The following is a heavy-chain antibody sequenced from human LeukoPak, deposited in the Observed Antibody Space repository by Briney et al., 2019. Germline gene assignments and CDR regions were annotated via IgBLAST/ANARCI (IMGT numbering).Heavy chain of an antibody. D-gene: IGHD6-6*01. CDR3: TTLVF. CDR1: GFSFSKIW. Sequence: PGGSLRLSCAASGFSFSKIWMSWVRQAPGKGLEWVGRIKSKSDGEITGYAAFVQGRFTISRDDSKNTLYLDMNSLETEDTAVYYCTTLVFWGQGTPVIVSS. CDR2: IKSKSDGEIT. V-gene: IGHV3-15*01. J-gene: IGHJ4*02.